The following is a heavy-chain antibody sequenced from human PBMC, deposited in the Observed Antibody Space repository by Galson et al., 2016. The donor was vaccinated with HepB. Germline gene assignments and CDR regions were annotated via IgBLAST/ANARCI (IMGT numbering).Heavy chain of an antibody. CDR2: IDWEDDK. D-gene: IGHD2-15*01. CDR3: ARTKSHCAGSGYYSAEVANYGMDV. J-gene: IGHJ6*02. V-gene: IGHV2-70*01. Sequence: PALVKPTQTLTLTCSFSGFSLPTSGMCVNWIRQPPGKALEWLALIDWEDDKYYSTSLKTRLSISKDTSKNQVVLTMTNVDPVDTATYFCARTKSHCAGSGYYSAEVANYGMDVWGQGTLVTVSS. CDR1: GFSLPTSGMC.